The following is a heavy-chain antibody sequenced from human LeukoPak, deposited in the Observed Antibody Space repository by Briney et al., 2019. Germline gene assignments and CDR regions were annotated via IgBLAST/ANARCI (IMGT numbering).Heavy chain of an antibody. CDR1: GFTFSSYW. J-gene: IGHJ5*02. CDR3: ARDLGGSGSVWFDP. V-gene: IGHV3-7*01. D-gene: IGHD3-10*01. CDR2: IKQDGSEK. Sequence: GGSLRLSCAASGFTFSSYWMSWVRQAPGKGLEWVANIKQDGSEKFYVDSVKGRFTISRDNAKNSLYLQMNSLRAEDTTVYYCARDLGGSGSVWFDPWGQGTLVTVSS.